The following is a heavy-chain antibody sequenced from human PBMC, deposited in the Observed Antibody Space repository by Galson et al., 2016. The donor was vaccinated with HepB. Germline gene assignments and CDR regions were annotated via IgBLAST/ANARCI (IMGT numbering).Heavy chain of an antibody. CDR1: GYTFTSYG. CDR2: ISAYNGNT. J-gene: IGHJ6*03. Sequence: SVKVSCKASGYTFTSYGINWVRQAPGQGLEWMGWISAYNGNTNYAQKLQGRVTMTTDTSTSTAYMELRSLRSDDTAVYYCARSGYYDFWSGYNPWYYYYYMEVWGKGTTVTVSS. V-gene: IGHV1-18*04. D-gene: IGHD3-3*01. CDR3: ARSGYYDFWSGYNPWYYYYYMEV.